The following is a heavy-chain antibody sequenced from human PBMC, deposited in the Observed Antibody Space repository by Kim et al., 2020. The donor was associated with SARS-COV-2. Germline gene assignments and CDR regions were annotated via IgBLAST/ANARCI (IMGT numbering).Heavy chain of an antibody. V-gene: IGHV4-59*01. CDR3: ARDRNWFDP. J-gene: IGHJ5*02. CDR2: GST. Sequence: GSTNYNPPLKSRVTISVDTSKNQFSLKLSSVTAADTAVYYCARDRNWFDPWGQGTLVTVSS.